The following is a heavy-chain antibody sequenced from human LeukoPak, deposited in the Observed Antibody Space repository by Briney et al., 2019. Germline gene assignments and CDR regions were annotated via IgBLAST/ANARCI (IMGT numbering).Heavy chain of an antibody. CDR2: ISGSGAGT. CDR3: AKEVSRVTTFYFDY. J-gene: IGHJ4*02. CDR1: GFTFSSYA. Sequence: PGGSLRLSCAASGFTFSSYAMNWVRQAPGKGLEWVSAISGSGAGTYYADSVKGRFTISRDNSKNTLYLQMNSLRAEDTAVYYCAKEVSRVTTFYFDYWGQGTLVTVCS. D-gene: IGHD4-17*01. V-gene: IGHV3-23*01.